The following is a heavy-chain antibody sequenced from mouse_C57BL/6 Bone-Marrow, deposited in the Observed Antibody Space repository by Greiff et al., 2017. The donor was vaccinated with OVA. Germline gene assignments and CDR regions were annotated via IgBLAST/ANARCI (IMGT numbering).Heavy chain of an antibody. V-gene: IGHV1-55*01. Sequence: QVQLQQSGAELVKPGASVKMSCKASGYTFTSYWITWVKQRPGQGLEWIGDIYPGSGSTNYNEKFKSKATLTVDTSSSTAYMQLSSLTSEDSAVYYCAKVYFYYYAMDYWGQGTSVTVSS. D-gene: IGHD2-1*01. CDR2: IYPGSGST. J-gene: IGHJ4*01. CDR1: GYTFTSYW. CDR3: AKVYFYYYAMDY.